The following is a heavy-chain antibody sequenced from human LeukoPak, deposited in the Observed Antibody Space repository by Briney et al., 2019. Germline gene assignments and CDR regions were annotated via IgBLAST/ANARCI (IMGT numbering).Heavy chain of an antibody. Sequence: GGSLRLSCAASGFTFSSHGMSWVRQAPGKGLEWVSGISWNSGSIGYADSVKGRFTISRDNAKNSLYLQMNSLRAEDMALYYCAKGGSGYYDSSGYGTFDYWGQGTLVTVSS. D-gene: IGHD3-22*01. CDR3: AKGGSGYYDSSGYGTFDY. V-gene: IGHV3-9*03. CDR2: ISWNSGSI. CDR1: GFTFSSHG. J-gene: IGHJ4*02.